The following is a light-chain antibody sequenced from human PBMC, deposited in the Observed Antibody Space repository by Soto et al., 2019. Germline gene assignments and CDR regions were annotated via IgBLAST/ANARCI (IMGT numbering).Light chain of an antibody. CDR2: EVT. CDR3: SSYTTSNTPLYV. J-gene: IGLJ1*01. CDR1: SSDGADYKD. V-gene: IGLV2-14*01. Sequence: QSVLTQPASVSGSPGQSITISCTATSSDGADYKDVSWYQQHPGNAPKLMIYEVTYRPSGVSNRFSGSKSGNTASLTISGLQAEDEAEYYCSSYTTSNTPLYVFGTGTKLTVL.